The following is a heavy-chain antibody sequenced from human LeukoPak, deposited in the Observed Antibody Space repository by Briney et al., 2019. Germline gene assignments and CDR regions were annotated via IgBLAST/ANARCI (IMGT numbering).Heavy chain of an antibody. Sequence: ASVKVSCKASGGTFSSYAISWVRQAPGQGLEWMGRTIPILGIANYAQKFQGRVTITADKSTSTAYMELSSLRSEDTAVYYCARDPTMDYYDSSGYRWGQGTLVTVSS. V-gene: IGHV1-69*04. CDR3: ARDPTMDYYDSSGYR. D-gene: IGHD3-22*01. J-gene: IGHJ5*02. CDR1: GGTFSSYA. CDR2: TIPILGIA.